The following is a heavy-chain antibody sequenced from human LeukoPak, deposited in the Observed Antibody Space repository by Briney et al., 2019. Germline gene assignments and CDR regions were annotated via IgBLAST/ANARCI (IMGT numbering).Heavy chain of an antibody. V-gene: IGHV1-46*01. CDR3: ARDQGSGYYRDYYYYYMDV. CDR1: GYTFTSYY. D-gene: IGHD3-22*01. J-gene: IGHJ6*03. CDR2: INPSGGST. Sequence: ASVKVSCKASGYTFTSYYMHWVRQAPGQGLEWMGIINPSGGSTSYAQKFQGRVTITADESTSTAYMELSSLRSEDTAAYYCARDQGSGYYRDYYYYYMDVWGKGTTVTVSS.